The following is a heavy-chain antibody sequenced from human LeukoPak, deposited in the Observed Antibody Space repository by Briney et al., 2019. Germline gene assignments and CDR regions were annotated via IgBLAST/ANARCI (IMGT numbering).Heavy chain of an antibody. D-gene: IGHD3-3*01. J-gene: IGHJ5*02. CDR2: IYYSGST. CDR1: GGSISSSSYY. CDR3: ARTGLRFLEWLLTNWFDP. V-gene: IGHV4-39*01. Sequence: PSETLSLTCTVSGGSISSSSYYWGWIRQPPGKGLEWIGSIYYSGSTYYNPSLKSRVTISVDTSKSQFSLKLSSVTAADTAVYYCARTGLRFLEWLLTNWFDPWGQGTLVTVSS.